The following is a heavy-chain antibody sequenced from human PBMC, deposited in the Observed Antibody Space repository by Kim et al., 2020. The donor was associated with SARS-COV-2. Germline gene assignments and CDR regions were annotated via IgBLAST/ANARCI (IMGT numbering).Heavy chain of an antibody. CDR3: ARDEIVGALPFDY. Sequence: YASSVQGRFTISRDNAKNSLYLQMNSLRDEDTAVYYCARDEIVGALPFDYWGQGTLVSVSS. J-gene: IGHJ4*02. V-gene: IGHV3-48*02. D-gene: IGHD1-26*01.